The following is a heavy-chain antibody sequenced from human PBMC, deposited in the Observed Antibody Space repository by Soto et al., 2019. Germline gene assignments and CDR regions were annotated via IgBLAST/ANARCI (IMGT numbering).Heavy chain of an antibody. Sequence: QVRLEESGPGLVKPSETLSLICSVSGGSVNNATYFWNWIRHHPEHGLEWIGYIYYSGSTRYNPSFKTRATLSIDTSKNQFSLSLNSVTVADTAVYFCARDADYGGSRGGMDVWGRGTTVTVSS. CDR1: GGSVNNATYF. CDR2: IYYSGST. CDR3: ARDADYGGSRGGMDV. V-gene: IGHV4-31*03. D-gene: IGHD4-17*01. J-gene: IGHJ6*02.